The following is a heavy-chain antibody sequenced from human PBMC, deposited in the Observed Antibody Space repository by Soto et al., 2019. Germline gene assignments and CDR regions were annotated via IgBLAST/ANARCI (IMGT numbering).Heavy chain of an antibody. CDR3: TRRYSSGWYWFDP. Sequence: LRLSCTASGFSFGDSAMSWFRQAPGKGLEWVGVIRSKAYSGTTEYAASVRGRFTISRDDSKSIAYLQMNSLKTEDTAVYYCTRRYSSGWYWFDPWGQGTLVTVFS. D-gene: IGHD6-19*01. V-gene: IGHV3-49*03. CDR1: GFSFGDSA. J-gene: IGHJ5*02. CDR2: IRSKAYSGTT.